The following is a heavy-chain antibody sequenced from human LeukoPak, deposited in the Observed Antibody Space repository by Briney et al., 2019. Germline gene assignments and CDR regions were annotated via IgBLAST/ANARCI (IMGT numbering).Heavy chain of an antibody. CDR2: IIPALNIT. V-gene: IGHV1-69*04. J-gene: IGHJ6*02. CDR3: ARDQGLTAPPPYGLDV. Sequence: ASVKVSCKASGGTFSSSAITWVRQAPGQGLEWMGRIIPALNITSYAQKFQGRVTITADTSTSTAYMELSSLRSEETAVYYCARDQGLTAPPPYGLDVWGQGTTVTVSS. CDR1: GGTFSSSA. D-gene: IGHD5-18*01.